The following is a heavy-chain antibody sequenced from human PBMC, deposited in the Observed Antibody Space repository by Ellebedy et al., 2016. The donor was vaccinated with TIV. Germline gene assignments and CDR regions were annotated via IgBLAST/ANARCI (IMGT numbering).Heavy chain of an antibody. V-gene: IGHV4-59*01. D-gene: IGHD1-1*01. CDR2: IYYSGST. Sequence: GSLRLSXTVSGGSISSYYWSWIRQPPGKGLEWIGYIYYSGSTNYNPSLKSRVTISVDTSKNQFSLKLSSVTAADTAVYYCARVQQGGGTNWFDPWGQGTLVTVSS. CDR3: ARVQQGGGTNWFDP. J-gene: IGHJ5*02. CDR1: GGSISSYY.